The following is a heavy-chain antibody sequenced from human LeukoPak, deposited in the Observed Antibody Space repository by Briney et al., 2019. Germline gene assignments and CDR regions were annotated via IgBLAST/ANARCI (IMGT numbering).Heavy chain of an antibody. CDR2: IYSSGST. CDR3: ARHPLSMATIRYFDY. J-gene: IGHJ4*02. CDR1: GGSISSSSYY. Sequence: SETLSLTCTVSGGSISSSSYYWGWIRQPPGKGLEWIGSIYSSGSTYYNPSLKSRVTISVDTSKNQFSLKLSSVTAADTAVYYCARHPLSMATIRYFDYWGQGTLVTVSS. V-gene: IGHV4-39*01. D-gene: IGHD5-24*01.